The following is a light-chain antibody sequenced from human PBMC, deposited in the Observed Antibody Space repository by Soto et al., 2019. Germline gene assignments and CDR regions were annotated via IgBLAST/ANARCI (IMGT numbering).Light chain of an antibody. J-gene: IGKJ2*01. CDR2: GAS. V-gene: IGKV3-20*01. CDR3: QQYGSSPYT. Sequence: EIVLTQSPGTLSLSPGERATLSCRASQSVSSSYLAWYQQKPGQAPRLLIYGASSRATGIPDSFSGSGSGKYFTLTISRLAPEDFAVYYCQQYGSSPYTFGQGTKLEIK. CDR1: QSVSSSY.